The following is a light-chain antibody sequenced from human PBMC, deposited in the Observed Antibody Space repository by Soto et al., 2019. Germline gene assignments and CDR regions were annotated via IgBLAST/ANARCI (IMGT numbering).Light chain of an antibody. CDR3: QKYYSGSPVT. CDR2: AAS. J-gene: IGKJ3*01. V-gene: IGKV1-27*01. Sequence: DIQMTQSPSSLSASVGDRVTITCRASQGISNYLAWYQQKPGQVPKLLIYAASTLTSGVPSRFSGSGSATDFSLTITSLQPAEVESEYCQKYYSGSPVTFGPGTKVDIK. CDR1: QGISNY.